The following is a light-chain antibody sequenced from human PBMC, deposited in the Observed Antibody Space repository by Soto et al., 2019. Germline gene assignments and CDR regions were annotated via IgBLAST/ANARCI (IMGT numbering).Light chain of an antibody. V-gene: IGLV1-36*01. Sequence: QSVLTQPPSVSEAPRQRVTISCSGSSSNIGNNAVNWYQQLPGQAPKIVIYYDNLLTSGVSDRFSGSKSGISASLAISDLQSDDGADYYCAPWDDSLNSYVLGPGTKVTV. CDR3: APWDDSLNSYV. CDR1: SSNIGNNA. CDR2: YDN. J-gene: IGLJ1*01.